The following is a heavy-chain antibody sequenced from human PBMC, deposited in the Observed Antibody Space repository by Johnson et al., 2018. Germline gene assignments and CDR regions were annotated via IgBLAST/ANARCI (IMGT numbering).Heavy chain of an antibody. Sequence: QVQLVESGGGVVQPGRSLRLSCAASGFTFSSYGMHWVRQAPGKGLEWVAVISYDGSNKYYADSVKGRFTISRDNSKNTLYLQMNSLRAEDTAVYYCASPQYCGGDFYRDDGFDIWGQGTMVTVSS. V-gene: IGHV3-30*03. J-gene: IGHJ3*02. CDR3: ASPQYCGGDFYRDDGFDI. CDR2: ISYDGSNK. D-gene: IGHD2-21*02. CDR1: GFTFSSYG.